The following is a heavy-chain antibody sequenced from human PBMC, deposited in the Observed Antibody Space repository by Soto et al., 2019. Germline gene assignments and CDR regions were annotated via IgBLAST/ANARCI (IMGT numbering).Heavy chain of an antibody. CDR2: IWYDGSKT. V-gene: IGHV3-33*01. Sequence: QVQLVASGGGVVQPGRSLRLSCAVSGFSFNNYGFHWVRQAPGKGLEWVALIWYDGSKTDYGDSVKGRFTISRDNSKLYRQMNSLRVEDTAVYYCARDPGTVTSYFDYWGQGTLVSVSS. CDR3: ARDPGTVTSYFDY. CDR1: GFSFNNYG. D-gene: IGHD4-17*01. J-gene: IGHJ4*02.